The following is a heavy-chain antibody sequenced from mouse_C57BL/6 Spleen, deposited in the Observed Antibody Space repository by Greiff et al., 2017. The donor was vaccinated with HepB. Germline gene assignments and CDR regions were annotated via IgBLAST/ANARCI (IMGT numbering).Heavy chain of an antibody. V-gene: IGHV1-69*01. Sequence: QVQLQQPGAELVMPGASVKLSCKASGYTFTSYWMHWVKQRPGQGLEWIGEIDPSDSYTNYNQKFKGKSTLTVDKSSSTAYMQLSSLTSEDSAVYYCARPAYYGNYFDYWGQGTTLTVSS. J-gene: IGHJ2*01. CDR1: GYTFTSYW. D-gene: IGHD2-10*01. CDR3: ARPAYYGNYFDY. CDR2: IDPSDSYT.